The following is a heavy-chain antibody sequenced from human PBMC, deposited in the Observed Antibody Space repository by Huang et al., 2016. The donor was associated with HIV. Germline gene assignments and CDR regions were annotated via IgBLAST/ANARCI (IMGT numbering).Heavy chain of an antibody. CDR1: GYIFSTYD. V-gene: IGHV1-3*01. CDR3: ARGIAAGDY. J-gene: IGHJ4*02. CDR2: INAGNGNT. D-gene: IGHD6-25*01. Sequence: QVQLVQSGAEVKKPGASVKGSCKASGYIFSTYDTHWVRQAPGQRLEWMGRINAGNGNTKDSKRFQGRVTITRDTAANTAYVELSSLRSEDTGVYYCARGIAAGDYWGQGTLVTVSS.